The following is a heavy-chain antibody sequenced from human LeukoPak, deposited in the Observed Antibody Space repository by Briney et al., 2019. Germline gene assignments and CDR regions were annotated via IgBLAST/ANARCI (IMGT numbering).Heavy chain of an antibody. V-gene: IGHV3-23*01. CDR2: ISGSGGST. Sequence: GGSLRLSCAASGFTFSSYAMSWVRQAPGKGLEWVSAISGSGGSTYYADSVKGRFTISRDNSKNTLYLQMNSLRAEDTAVYYCAKVPGGSGYLIPEYFQHWGQGTLVTVSS. CDR1: GFTFSSYA. CDR3: AKVPGGSGYLIPEYFQH. D-gene: IGHD3-22*01. J-gene: IGHJ1*01.